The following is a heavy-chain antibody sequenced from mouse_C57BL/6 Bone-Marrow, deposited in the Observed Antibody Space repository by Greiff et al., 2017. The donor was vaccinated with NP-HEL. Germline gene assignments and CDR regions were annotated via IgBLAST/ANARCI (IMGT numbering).Heavy chain of an antibody. V-gene: IGHV1-22*01. D-gene: IGHD2-4*01. CDR1: GYTFTDYN. CDR2: INPNNGGT. Sequence: EVKLQQSGPELVKPGASVKMSCKASGYTFTDYNMHWVKQSHGKSLEWIGYINPNNGGTSYNQKFKGKATLTVNKSSSTAYMELRSLTSEDSAVYYCSRLFYYDYDEDAMDYWGQGTSVTVSS. CDR3: SRLFYYDYDEDAMDY. J-gene: IGHJ4*01.